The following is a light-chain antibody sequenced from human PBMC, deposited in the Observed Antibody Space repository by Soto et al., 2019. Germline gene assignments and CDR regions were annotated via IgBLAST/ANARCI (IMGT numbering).Light chain of an antibody. J-gene: IGKJ5*01. CDR3: QQYHYWPIT. V-gene: IGKV3-15*01. Sequence: ETVMTQSPATLSVSPGEGATLSCRASQSVASSVAWYQQKPGQAPRLILYGASTRATGFPARFSGSGSGTEFTLTISSLQSEDFAVYLCQQYHYWPITFGQGTRLEIK. CDR2: GAS. CDR1: QSVASS.